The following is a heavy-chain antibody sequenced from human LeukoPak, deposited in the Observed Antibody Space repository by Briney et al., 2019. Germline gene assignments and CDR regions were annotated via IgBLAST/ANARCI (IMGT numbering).Heavy chain of an antibody. CDR2: ISGSGGST. CDR3: ANGGGLLWFGELLRGWFDP. Sequence: PGGSLRLSCAASGFTFSSYAMSWVRQAPGKGLEWVSAISGSGGSTYYADSVKGRFTISRDNSKNTLYLQMNSLRAEDTAVYYCANGGGLLWFGELLRGWFDPWGQGTLVTGSS. V-gene: IGHV3-23*01. J-gene: IGHJ5*02. D-gene: IGHD3-10*01. CDR1: GFTFSSYA.